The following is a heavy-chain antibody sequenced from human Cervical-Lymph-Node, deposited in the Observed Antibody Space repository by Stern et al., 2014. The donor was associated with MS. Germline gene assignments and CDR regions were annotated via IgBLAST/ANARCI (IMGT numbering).Heavy chain of an antibody. CDR1: GFTFDDYA. CDR3: ARTPYSSGWYRIDY. V-gene: IGHV3-9*01. CDR2: ISWSSGNI. D-gene: IGHD6-19*01. Sequence: EVQLVESGGGLVQPGGSLRLSCAASGFTFDDYAMHWVRQGPGKGLEWVSGISWSSGNIGYADSVRGRFTVSRDNAKNSLYLQMNSLRVEDTALYYCARTPYSSGWYRIDYWGQGTLVTVSS. J-gene: IGHJ4*02.